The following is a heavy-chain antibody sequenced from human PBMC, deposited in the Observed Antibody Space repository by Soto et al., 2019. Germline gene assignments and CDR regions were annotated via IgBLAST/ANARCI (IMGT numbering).Heavy chain of an antibody. CDR3: ALYSNPLHFFDY. Sequence: SGPTLVKPTQTLTLTCTFSGFSLSTSGVGVGWIRQPPGKALEWLALIYWDDDKRYSPSLKSRLTITKDTSKNQVVLTMTNMDPVDTATYYCALYSNPLHFFDYWGQGTLVTVSS. V-gene: IGHV2-5*02. D-gene: IGHD4-4*01. CDR1: GFSLSTSGVG. CDR2: IYWDDDK. J-gene: IGHJ4*02.